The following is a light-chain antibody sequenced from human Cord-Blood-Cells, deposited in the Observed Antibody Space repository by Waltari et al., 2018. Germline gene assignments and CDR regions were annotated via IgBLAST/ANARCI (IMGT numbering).Light chain of an antibody. Sequence: RITCQGDSLRSYYASWYQQRPGQATVLVIYGKNNRPSGIPDRFSGSSSGNTASLTITGAQAEDEADYYCNSRDSSGNHYVFGTGTKVTVL. CDR3: NSRDSSGNHYV. V-gene: IGLV3-19*01. CDR1: SLRSYY. CDR2: GKN. J-gene: IGLJ1*01.